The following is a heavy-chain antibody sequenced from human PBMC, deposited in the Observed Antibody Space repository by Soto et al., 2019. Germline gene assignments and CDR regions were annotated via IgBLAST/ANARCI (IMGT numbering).Heavy chain of an antibody. CDR2: IKEDGSDE. CDR3: ARDYGHIVDF. J-gene: IGHJ4*02. CDR1: GFTFRASW. V-gene: IGHV3-7*01. D-gene: IGHD4-17*01. Sequence: EVHLVESGGGLVQPGGSLRLSCAASGFTFRASWMSWLRQGPGRGLEWVANIKEDGSDEYYVDSVKGRFTISRDNAKNSLYLQMSNLRVEDTAVYYCARDYGHIVDFWGQGSLVTVSP.